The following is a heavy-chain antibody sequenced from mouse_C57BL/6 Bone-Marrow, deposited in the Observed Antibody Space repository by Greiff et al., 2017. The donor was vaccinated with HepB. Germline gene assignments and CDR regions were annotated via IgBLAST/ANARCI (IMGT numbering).Heavy chain of an antibody. CDR2: IYPGSGST. CDR1: GYTFTSYW. J-gene: IGHJ1*03. CDR3: ARRYYGSSWYVDV. Sequence: VQLQQPGAELVKPGASVKMSCKASGYTFTSYWITWVKQRPGQGLEWIGDIYPGSGSTNYNEKFKSKATLTVDTSSSTAYMQLSSLTSEDSAVYYCARRYYGSSWYVDVWGTGTTVTVSS. D-gene: IGHD1-1*01. V-gene: IGHV1-55*01.